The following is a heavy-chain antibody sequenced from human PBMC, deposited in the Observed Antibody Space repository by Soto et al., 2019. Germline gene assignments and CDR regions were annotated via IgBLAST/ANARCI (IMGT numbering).Heavy chain of an antibody. J-gene: IGHJ6*02. D-gene: IGHD3-9*01. V-gene: IGHV1-8*01. Sequence: ASVKVSCKASGYTFTSYDINWVRQATGQGLEWMGWMNPNSGNTGDAQKFQGRVTMTRNTSISTAYMELSSLRSEDTAVYYCARGHFDWLLSDYGMDVWVHGTTVTVSS. CDR3: ARGHFDWLLSDYGMDV. CDR1: GYTFTSYD. CDR2: MNPNSGNT.